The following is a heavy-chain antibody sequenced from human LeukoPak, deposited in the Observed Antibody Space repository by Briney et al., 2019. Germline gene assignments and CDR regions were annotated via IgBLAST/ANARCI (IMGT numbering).Heavy chain of an antibody. CDR3: ARDRSIYYYYYMDV. V-gene: IGHV1-18*01. D-gene: IGHD3-10*01. J-gene: IGHJ6*03. CDR2: VSTYNGNT. Sequence: ASVKLSCKASVYTFTIYGISWVWQPPGQGHELVGFVSTYNGNTNYAKKLQGRVTMTTDTSTSTAYMELRSLRSDDTAVYYCARDRSIYYYYYMDVWGKGTTVTVSS. CDR1: VYTFTIYG.